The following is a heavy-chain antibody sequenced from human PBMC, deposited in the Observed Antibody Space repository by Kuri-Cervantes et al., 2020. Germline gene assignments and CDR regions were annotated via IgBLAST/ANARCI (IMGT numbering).Heavy chain of an antibody. CDR3: ARDNGFGGDSDY. V-gene: IGHV3-30-3*01. D-gene: IGHD4-17*01. CDR2: ISYDGSNK. J-gene: IGHJ4*02. CDR1: GFTFSSYA. Sequence: GGSLRLSCAASGFTFSSYAMLWVRQAPGKGLEWVAVISYDGSNKYYADSVKGRFTISRDNSKNTLYLQMNSLRAEDTAVYYCARDNGFGGDSDYWGQGTLVTVSS.